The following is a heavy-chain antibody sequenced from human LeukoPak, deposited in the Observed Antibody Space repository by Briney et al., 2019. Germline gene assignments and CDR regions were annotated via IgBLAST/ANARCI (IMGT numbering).Heavy chain of an antibody. D-gene: IGHD4-23*01. CDR2: ISGSGGST. CDR1: GFTVSNNY. CDR3: AKSRLVVTAFDY. V-gene: IGHV3-23*01. Sequence: GGSLRLSCAASGFTVSNNYMRWVRQAPGKGLEWVSAISGSGGSTYYADSVKGRFTISRDNSKNTLYLQMNSLRAEDTAVYYCAKSRLVVTAFDYWGQGTLVTVSS. J-gene: IGHJ4*02.